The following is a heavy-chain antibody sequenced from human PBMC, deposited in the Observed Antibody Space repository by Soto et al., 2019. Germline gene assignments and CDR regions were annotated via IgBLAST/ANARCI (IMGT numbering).Heavy chain of an antibody. CDR1: GGSISSSSYY. Sequence: SETLSLTCTVSGGSISSSSYYWGWIRQPPGKGLEWIGSIYYSGSTYYNPSLKSRVTISVDASKNQFSLKLSSVTAADTAVYYCAKRNYYGSYYYYYYGMDVWGQGTTVTVSS. CDR2: IYYSGST. V-gene: IGHV4-39*01. CDR3: AKRNYYGSYYYYYYGMDV. J-gene: IGHJ6*02. D-gene: IGHD3-10*01.